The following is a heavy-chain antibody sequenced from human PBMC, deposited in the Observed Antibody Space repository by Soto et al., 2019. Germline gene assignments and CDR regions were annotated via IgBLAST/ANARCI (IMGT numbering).Heavy chain of an antibody. CDR2: IYDSGKT. CDR1: GGSISSYY. D-gene: IGHD5-18*01. J-gene: IGHJ6*02. V-gene: IGHV4-59*01. Sequence: PSEILSLTCTVAGGSISSYYWNWIRQPPGKGLEWIGYIYDSGKTNYNPSLKSRVTTSVDTSKNQFSLKLSSVTAADTAVYYCATDTGSGGLYYYYGMDVWGQGTTVTVSS. CDR3: ATDTGSGGLYYYYGMDV.